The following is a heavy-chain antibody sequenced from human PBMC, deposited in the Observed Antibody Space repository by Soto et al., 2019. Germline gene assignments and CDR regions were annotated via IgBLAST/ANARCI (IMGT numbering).Heavy chain of an antibody. J-gene: IGHJ4*02. CDR1: GGSISRGGYS. CDR2: IYHSGST. D-gene: IGHD3-10*01. Sequence: SQTLSVTCSLSGGSISRGGYSWSWIRPPRGKGLEWIGYIYHSGSTYNNPSLKSRVTISVDRSKNQFCLKLSSVTAADRAVYYCASGKVRGVINYWGQGTLVAVSS. V-gene: IGHV4-30-2*01. CDR3: ASGKVRGVINY.